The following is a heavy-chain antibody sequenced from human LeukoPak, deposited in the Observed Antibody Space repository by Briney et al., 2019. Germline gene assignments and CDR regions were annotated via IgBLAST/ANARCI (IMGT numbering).Heavy chain of an antibody. CDR2: IIPIFGTA. D-gene: IGHD2-21*02. CDR1: GGTFSSYA. CDR3: ARDGRDCGGDCLTIYYYHYYYYYMDV. J-gene: IGHJ6*03. V-gene: IGHV1-69*06. Sequence: SVKVSCKASGGTFSSYAISWVRQAPGQGLEWMGGIIPIFGTANYAQKFQGRVTITADKSTSTAYMELSSLRSDDTAVYYCARDGRDCGGDCLTIYYYHYYYYYMDVWGKGTTVTVSS.